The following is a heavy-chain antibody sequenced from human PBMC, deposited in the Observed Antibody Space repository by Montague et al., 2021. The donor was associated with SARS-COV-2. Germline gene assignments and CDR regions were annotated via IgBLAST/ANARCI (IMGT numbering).Heavy chain of an antibody. CDR2: IYYSGST. J-gene: IGHJ6*02. Sequence: SETLSLTCTVSGGSISSYYWSWIRQPPGKGLEWIGYIYYSGSTNYNPSLKSRVTISVDTSKNQFSLKLSSVTAADTAVYYCAGAGSGSYSFYYHYGLDVWGQGTTVTVSS. CDR1: GGSISSYY. CDR3: AGAGSGSYSFYYHYGLDV. V-gene: IGHV4-59*08. D-gene: IGHD3-10*01.